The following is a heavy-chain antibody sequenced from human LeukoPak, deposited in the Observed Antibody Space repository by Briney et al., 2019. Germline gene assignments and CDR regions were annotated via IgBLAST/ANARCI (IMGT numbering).Heavy chain of an antibody. CDR2: INWNGGST. CDR1: GFTFDDYG. V-gene: IGHV3-20*01. Sequence: GGSLRLPCAASGFTFDDYGMSWVRQAPGKGLEWVSGINWNGGSTGYADSVKGRFTISRDNAKNSLYLQMNSLRAEDTALYHCAREGDYGYYFDYWGQGTLVTVSS. CDR3: AREGDYGYYFDY. D-gene: IGHD4-17*01. J-gene: IGHJ4*02.